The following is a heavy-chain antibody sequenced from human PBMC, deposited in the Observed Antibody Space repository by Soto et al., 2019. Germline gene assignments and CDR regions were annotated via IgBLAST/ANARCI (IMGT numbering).Heavy chain of an antibody. CDR3: ARDGGSHSGGIDY. D-gene: IGHD1-26*01. J-gene: IGHJ4*02. V-gene: IGHV1-69*01. Sequence: QVQLVQSGAEVKKPGSSVKVSCKASGGTFSSYSINWVRQAPGQGLEWMGEIIPIFGTANYAQKLQGRVTITADESTSTAYMELSSLRSADTAVYYCARDGGSHSGGIDYWGQGTLVTGSS. CDR1: GGTFSSYS. CDR2: IIPIFGTA.